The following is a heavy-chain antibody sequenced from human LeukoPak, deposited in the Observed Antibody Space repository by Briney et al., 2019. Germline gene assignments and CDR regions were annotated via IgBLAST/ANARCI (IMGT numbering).Heavy chain of an antibody. CDR3: ARHARRGYSYGYSSYYFDY. D-gene: IGHD5-18*01. CDR2: IYYSGST. Sequence: SETLSLTCTVSGGSISSYYWSWIRQPPGKGLEWIGYIYYSGSTNYNPSLKSRVTISVDTSKNQFSLKLSSVTAADTAVYYCARHARRGYSYGYSSYYFDYWGQGTLVTVSS. J-gene: IGHJ4*02. CDR1: GGSISSYY. V-gene: IGHV4-59*08.